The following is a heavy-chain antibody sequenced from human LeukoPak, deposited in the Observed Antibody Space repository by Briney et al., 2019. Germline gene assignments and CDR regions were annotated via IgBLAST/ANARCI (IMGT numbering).Heavy chain of an antibody. V-gene: IGHV3-48*03. CDR2: ISSRGSAI. CDR3: ARRSGYYYDSSGYVDNWFDP. Sequence: GGSLRLSCAASGFTFSTYEMNWVRQAPGKGLEWVSYISSRGSAIYYADSVKGRFTISRDNSKNTLYLQMNSLRAEDTAVYYCARRSGYYYDSSGYVDNWFDPWGQGTLVTVSS. D-gene: IGHD3-22*01. CDR1: GFTFSTYE. J-gene: IGHJ5*02.